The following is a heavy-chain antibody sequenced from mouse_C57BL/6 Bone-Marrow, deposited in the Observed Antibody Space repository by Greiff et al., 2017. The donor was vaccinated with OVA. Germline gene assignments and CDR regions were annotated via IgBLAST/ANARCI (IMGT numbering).Heavy chain of an antibody. V-gene: IGHV1-76*01. J-gene: IGHJ1*03. D-gene: IGHD1-1*01. CDR1: GYTFTDYY. CDR3: ARCPDCYGSSYRYFDV. Sequence: VKLMESGAELVRPGASVKLSCTASGYTFTDYYINWVKQRPGQGLEWIARIYPGSGNTYYNEKFKGKATLTAEKSSSTAYMQLSSLTSEDSAVYFCARCPDCYGSSYRYFDVWGTGTTVTVSS. CDR2: IYPGSGNT.